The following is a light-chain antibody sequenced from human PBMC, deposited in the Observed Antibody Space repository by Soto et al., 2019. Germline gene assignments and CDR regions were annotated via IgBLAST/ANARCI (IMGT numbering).Light chain of an antibody. CDR3: QQYNDSFPYT. CDR2: KAS. Sequence: DIQMTQSPSTLAASVGDRVTITCRASHSISTWLAWYQQKPGTVPKLLIYKASTLESGVPSRFSGSRSGTEFTLTVSSLQPDDFATYYCQQYNDSFPYTFGQGTKVDIK. CDR1: HSISTW. J-gene: IGKJ2*01. V-gene: IGKV1-5*03.